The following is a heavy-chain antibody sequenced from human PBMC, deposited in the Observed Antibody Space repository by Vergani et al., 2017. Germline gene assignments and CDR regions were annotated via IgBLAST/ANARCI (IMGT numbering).Heavy chain of an antibody. CDR3: ARDTPPDLLGGSYNYYMDV. Sequence: EVQLVESGGGLVKPGGSLRLSCAASGFTFSSYSMNWVRQAPGKGLEWVSSISSSSSYMDYADSVQGRFTISRDNAKNSLYLQMNSLRAEDTAVYYWARDTPPDLLGGSYNYYMDVWGKGTTVTVSS. V-gene: IGHV3-21*01. J-gene: IGHJ6*03. CDR2: ISSSSSYM. CDR1: GFTFSSYS. D-gene: IGHD3-16*01.